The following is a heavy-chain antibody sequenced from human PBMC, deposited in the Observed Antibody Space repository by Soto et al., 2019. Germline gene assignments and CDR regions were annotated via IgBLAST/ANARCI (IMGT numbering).Heavy chain of an antibody. V-gene: IGHV4-59*08. Sequence: SETLSLTCTVSGGSISSYYWNWIRQPPGKGLEWIGYIYYSGSTNYNPSLKSRVTISVDTSKNQFSLKLSSVTAADTAVYYCARRHGPGFDYWGQGTLVTVSS. CDR2: IYYSGST. J-gene: IGHJ4*02. CDR1: GGSISSYY. CDR3: ARRHGPGFDY.